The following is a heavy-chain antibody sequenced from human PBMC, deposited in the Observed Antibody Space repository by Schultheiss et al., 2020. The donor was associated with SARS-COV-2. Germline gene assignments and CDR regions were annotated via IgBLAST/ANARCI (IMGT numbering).Heavy chain of an antibody. V-gene: IGHV3-23*01. CDR1: GFTFSSYA. D-gene: IGHD4-23*01. J-gene: IGHJ4*02. Sequence: GGSLRLSCAASGFTFSSYAMSWVRQAPGKGLEWVSAISGSGGSTYYADSVKGRFTISRDNSKNTLYLQMNSLRAEDTAVYYCTTDPTVVNTPVYFDYWGQGTLVTVSS. CDR2: ISGSGGST. CDR3: TTDPTVVNTPVYFDY.